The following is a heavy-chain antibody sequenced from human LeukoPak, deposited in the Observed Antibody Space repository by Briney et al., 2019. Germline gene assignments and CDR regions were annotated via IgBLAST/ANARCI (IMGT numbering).Heavy chain of an antibody. CDR1: GYTLTGSY. Sequence: ASVKVSCKTSGYTLTGSYLHWVRQVPGQGLEWMGWTNPSTGGTKSAQQFEGRVTMTRDTSNTTGYLELRSLRLDDTATYYCARGGAFCSITTCHEFDHWGQGTLVIVSS. V-gene: IGHV1-2*02. D-gene: IGHD2-2*01. J-gene: IGHJ4*02. CDR2: TNPSTGGT. CDR3: ARGGAFCSITTCHEFDH.